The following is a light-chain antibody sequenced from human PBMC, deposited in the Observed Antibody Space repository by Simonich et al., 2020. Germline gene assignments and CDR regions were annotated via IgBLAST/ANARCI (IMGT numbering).Light chain of an antibody. Sequence: SYVLTQPPSVSVAPGKTARITCGGNNIGSKSVHWYQQKPGQAPGLGVYDESDRPSGIPERFSGSDSGNTATLTISRVEAGDEADYYCQVWDSSRDVVFGGGTKLTVL. V-gene: IGLV3-21*03. CDR1: NIGSKS. J-gene: IGLJ2*01. CDR2: DES. CDR3: QVWDSSRDVV.